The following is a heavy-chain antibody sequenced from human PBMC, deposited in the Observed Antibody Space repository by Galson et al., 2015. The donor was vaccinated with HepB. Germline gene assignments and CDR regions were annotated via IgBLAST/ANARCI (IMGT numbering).Heavy chain of an antibody. CDR2: ISYDGSNK. D-gene: IGHD1-26*01. V-gene: IGHV3-30*03. Sequence: SLRLSCAASGFTFSRHGMHWVRQAPGKGLEWVAVISYDGSNKYHADSVKGRFTISRDNSKNTLSLQMNSLGAEDTAVYYCARDSWELLSLDYYFDFWGQGTLVTVSS. CDR3: ARDSWELLSLDYYFDF. CDR1: GFTFSRHG. J-gene: IGHJ4*02.